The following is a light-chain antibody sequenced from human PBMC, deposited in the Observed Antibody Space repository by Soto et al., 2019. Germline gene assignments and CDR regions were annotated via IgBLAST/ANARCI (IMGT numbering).Light chain of an antibody. CDR3: QQRSNWQLT. CDR2: DAS. CDR1: QNVSSY. V-gene: IGKV3-11*01. J-gene: IGKJ4*01. Sequence: EIVLTQSPATLSLSPGERATLSCRASQNVSSYLAWYQQKPGQAPRLLIYDASNRATGIPARFSGSGSGTDFTLTISSLEPEDFAVYYCQQRSNWQLTFGGGTKVEIK.